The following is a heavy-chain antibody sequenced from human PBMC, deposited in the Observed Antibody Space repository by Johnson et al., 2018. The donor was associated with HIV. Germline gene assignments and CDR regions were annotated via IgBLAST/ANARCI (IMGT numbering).Heavy chain of an antibody. V-gene: IGHV3-73*02. CDR2: IRSNANSHAT. CDR1: GFIFSGSA. J-gene: IGHJ3*02. CDR3: TRHTVTGDAFDI. D-gene: IGHD4-17*01. Sequence: VQLVESGGGLVQPGGSLKLPCAASGFIFSGSAMHWVRQAPGQGLEWVGSIRSNANSHATSYAASAKRRSTISRDDSKNTAYLQMNSLKTEDTAVYYCTRHTVTGDAFDIWGQGTMVTVSS.